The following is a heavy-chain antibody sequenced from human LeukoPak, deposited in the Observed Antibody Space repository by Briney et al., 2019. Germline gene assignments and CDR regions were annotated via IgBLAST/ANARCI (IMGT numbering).Heavy chain of an antibody. D-gene: IGHD3-9*01. V-gene: IGHV3-9*01. CDR3: AKAGGYDILTGYSPPGFDP. CDR1: GFTFDDYA. J-gene: IGHJ5*02. CDR2: ISWNSGSI. Sequence: GGSLRLSCAPSGFTFDDYAMPWVRQAPGKGLEWVSGISWNSGSIGYADSVKGRFTISRDNAKNSLYLQMNSLRAEDTALYYCAKAGGYDILTGYSPPGFDPWGQGTLVTVSS.